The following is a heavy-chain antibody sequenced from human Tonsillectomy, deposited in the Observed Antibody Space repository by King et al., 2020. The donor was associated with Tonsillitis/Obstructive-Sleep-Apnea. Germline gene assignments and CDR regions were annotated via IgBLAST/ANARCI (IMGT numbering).Heavy chain of an antibody. CDR2: IWFDGSKK. CDR1: GFTFSSYG. D-gene: IGHD1-26*01. Sequence: VQLVESGGGVVQPGRSLRVSCAASGFTFSSYGMHWVRQAPGKGLEWVALIWFDGSKKYYADSVKGRFTISRDNSKNTLYLQMNTLTAEDTAAYYCARARVLKGGFDPWGQGTLVTVSS. CDR3: ARARVLKGGFDP. J-gene: IGHJ5*02. V-gene: IGHV3-33*01.